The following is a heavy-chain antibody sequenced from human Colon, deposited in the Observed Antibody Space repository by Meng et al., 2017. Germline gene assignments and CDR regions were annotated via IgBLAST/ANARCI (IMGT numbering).Heavy chain of an antibody. CDR2: ISSSGSTI. CDR3: ARDEGYFVSGSYADY. V-gene: IGHV3-48*03. CDR1: GFTFSSYE. J-gene: IGHJ4*02. D-gene: IGHD3-10*01. Sequence: GGLRLSCAASGFTFSSYEMNWVRQAPGKGLEWVSYISSSGSTIYYADSVKGRFTISRDNAKNSLYLQMNSLRAEDTAVYYCARDEGYFVSGSYADYWGQGTLVTVSS.